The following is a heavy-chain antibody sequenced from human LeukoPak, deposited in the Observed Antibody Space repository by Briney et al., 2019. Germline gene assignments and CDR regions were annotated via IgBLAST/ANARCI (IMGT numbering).Heavy chain of an antibody. CDR2: IYPGDSDT. CDR3: ARHKPAATDY. CDR1: GYTLTNYW. Sequence: GESLKISCTGSGYTLTNYWIAWVRHMPGKGLEWMGAIYPGDSDTRYTPLFQGQVTISADKSSSTAYLQWSSLKASDTAMYYCARHKPAATDYWGQGTLITVSS. V-gene: IGHV5-51*01. J-gene: IGHJ4*02. D-gene: IGHD6-13*01.